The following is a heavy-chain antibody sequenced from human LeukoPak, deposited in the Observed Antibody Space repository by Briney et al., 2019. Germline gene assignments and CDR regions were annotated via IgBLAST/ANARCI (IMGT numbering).Heavy chain of an antibody. CDR1: GFTFSSYW. CDR2: IKSDGSST. CDR3: ARDRGYGFDY. J-gene: IGHJ4*02. Sequence: PGGSLRLSCAASGFTFSSYWMHWVRQVPGKGLVWVSHIKSDGSSTSYADSVKGRFTISRDNAKNTLYLQMNSLRAEDTAVYYCARDRGYGFDYWGQGTLVTVSS. D-gene: IGHD5-18*01. V-gene: IGHV3-74*01.